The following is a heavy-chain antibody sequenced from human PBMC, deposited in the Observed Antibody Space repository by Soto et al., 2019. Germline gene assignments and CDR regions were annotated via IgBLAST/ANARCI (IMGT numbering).Heavy chain of an antibody. CDR1: GGSFSGYY. CDR3: AETRSYCSSTSCYGGWFDP. D-gene: IGHD2-2*01. J-gene: IGHJ5*02. Sequence: PSETLSLTCAVYGGSFSGYYWSWIRQPPGKGLEWIGEINHSGSTNYNPSLKSRVTISVDTSKNQFSLKLSSVTAADTAVYYCAETRSYCSSTSCYGGWFDPWGQGTLVTVSS. V-gene: IGHV4-34*01. CDR2: INHSGST.